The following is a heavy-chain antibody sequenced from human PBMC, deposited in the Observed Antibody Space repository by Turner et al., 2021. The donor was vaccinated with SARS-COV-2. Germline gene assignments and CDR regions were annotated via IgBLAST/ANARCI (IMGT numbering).Heavy chain of an antibody. Sequence: QVQLVESGGGVVQPGRSLRLSCAASGFTFSSYGMYWVRQAPGKGLEWVAVIWYDGSNKYYADSVKGRFTISRDNSKNTLYLQMNSLRAEDTAVYYCARDPRGGHYYDSSGYYPDYWGQGTLVTVSS. CDR3: ARDPRGGHYYDSSGYYPDY. J-gene: IGHJ4*02. CDR1: GFTFSSYG. V-gene: IGHV3-33*01. D-gene: IGHD3-22*01. CDR2: IWYDGSNK.